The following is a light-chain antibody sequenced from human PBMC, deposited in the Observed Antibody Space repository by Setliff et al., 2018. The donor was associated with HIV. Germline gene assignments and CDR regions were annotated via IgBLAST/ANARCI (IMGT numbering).Light chain of an antibody. CDR1: SSDVGDYNY. CDR3: TSYATTSTLVV. J-gene: IGLJ2*01. V-gene: IGLV2-14*01. CDR2: EVT. Sequence: QSALAQPASVSGSPGQSITISCTGTSSDVGDYNYVSWYQQHPGKAPKLIIYEVTNRPPGVSNRFSGSKSGSTASLTVSGLQTEDEADYFCTSYATTSTLVVLGGGTKVTVL.